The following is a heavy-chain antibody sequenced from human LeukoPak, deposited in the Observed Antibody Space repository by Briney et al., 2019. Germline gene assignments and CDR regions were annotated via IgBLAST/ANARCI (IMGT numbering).Heavy chain of an antibody. CDR2: IGSDSSTI. Sequence: GRSLRLSCAASGFSFSDYALHWVRQAPGKGLEWVSYIGSDSSTIYYADSVKGRFTISRDNAKNSLYLQMNSLRDEDTAVYYCARGYGDYVAYWGQGTLVTVSS. V-gene: IGHV3-48*02. CDR1: GFSFSDYA. J-gene: IGHJ4*02. CDR3: ARGYGDYVAY. D-gene: IGHD4-17*01.